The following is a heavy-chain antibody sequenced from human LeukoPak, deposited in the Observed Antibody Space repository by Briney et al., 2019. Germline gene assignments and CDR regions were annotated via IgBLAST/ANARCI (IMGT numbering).Heavy chain of an antibody. Sequence: GGSLRLSCAASGFTFNSYSMNWVRQAPGKGLEWVSSISGSNSYIYYADSVKGRFTISRDNSKNTLYLQMNGLRAEDTAMYYCAKVSLNMVNDAFDIWGQGTMVSVSS. CDR2: ISGSNSYI. D-gene: IGHD4/OR15-4a*01. V-gene: IGHV3-21*01. J-gene: IGHJ3*02. CDR1: GFTFNSYS. CDR3: AKVSLNMVNDAFDI.